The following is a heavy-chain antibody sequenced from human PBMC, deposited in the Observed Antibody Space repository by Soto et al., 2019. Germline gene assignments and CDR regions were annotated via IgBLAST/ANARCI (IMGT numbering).Heavy chain of an antibody. CDR2: IIPIFGTA. D-gene: IGHD1-1*01. V-gene: IGHV1-69*13. CDR1: GGTFSSYA. Sequence: ASVKVSCKASGGTFSSYAISWVRQAPGQGLEWMGGIIPIFGTANYAQKFQGRVTITADESTSTAYMELSSLRSEDTAVYYCQLERRLTRGHFDYWGQGTLVTVSS. J-gene: IGHJ4*02. CDR3: QLERRLTRGHFDY.